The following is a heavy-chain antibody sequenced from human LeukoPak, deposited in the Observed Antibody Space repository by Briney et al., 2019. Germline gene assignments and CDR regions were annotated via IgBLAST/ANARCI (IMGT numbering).Heavy chain of an antibody. CDR1: GGSVSTYY. CDR2: FYSSGST. Sequence: SETLSLTCTVSGGSVSTYYWSWIRQPAGKGLEWIGRFYSSGSTSYNPSLKSRVSVSIDTSKNQFSLNLTSVTAADTAVYYCAKVAGSRYFDIWGRGTLVTVSS. J-gene: IGHJ2*01. D-gene: IGHD6-19*01. V-gene: IGHV4-4*07. CDR3: AKVAGSRYFDI.